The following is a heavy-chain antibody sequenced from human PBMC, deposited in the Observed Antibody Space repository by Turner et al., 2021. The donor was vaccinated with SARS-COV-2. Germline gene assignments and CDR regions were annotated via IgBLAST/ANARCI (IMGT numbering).Heavy chain of an antibody. J-gene: IGHJ5*02. CDR1: GHSISSFSYY. CDR3: ARSGRSQSLWNCFDP. Sequence: QWQFPESGPGQVRPAETLCITRTVPGHSISSFSYYWGWIRQPPGKGLEWIGSVHFFGTTYYNPSLKSRATISIETSTNKFSLSLSHVTAADTAVYYCARSGRSQSLWNCFDPWGQGSLVTVSS. V-gene: IGHV4-39*01. CDR2: VHFFGTT. D-gene: IGHD5-12*01.